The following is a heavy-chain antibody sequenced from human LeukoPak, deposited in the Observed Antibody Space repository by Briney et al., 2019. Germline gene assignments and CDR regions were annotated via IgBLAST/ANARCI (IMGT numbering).Heavy chain of an antibody. Sequence: SETLSLTCTVSGGSISSGGYYWSWIRQHPGKGLEWIGYIYYSGSTYYNPSLKSRVTISVDTSKNQFSLKLSSVTAADTAVYYCAVGYYYGSGSYPTFDYWGQGTLVTVSS. D-gene: IGHD3-10*01. CDR3: AVGYYYGSGSYPTFDY. V-gene: IGHV4-31*03. J-gene: IGHJ4*02. CDR1: GGSISSGGYY. CDR2: IYYSGST.